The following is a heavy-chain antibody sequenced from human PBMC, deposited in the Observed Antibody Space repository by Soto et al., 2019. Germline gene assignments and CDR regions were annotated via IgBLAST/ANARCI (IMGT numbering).Heavy chain of an antibody. CDR1: GGSISSVNW. CDR3: ATRQAAGVWFGRALDDY. J-gene: IGHJ4*02. Sequence: QVQLQESGPGLVKPSGTLSLTCTVSGGSISSVNWWSWVRQPPGKGLEWIGKVHHSGSTNYNPSLKSRVTIAVDKAKKQFSLKLTSVTAADTAVYYCATRQAAGVWFGRALDDYWGQGTLVTVYS. D-gene: IGHD3-10*01. CDR2: VHHSGST. V-gene: IGHV4-4*02.